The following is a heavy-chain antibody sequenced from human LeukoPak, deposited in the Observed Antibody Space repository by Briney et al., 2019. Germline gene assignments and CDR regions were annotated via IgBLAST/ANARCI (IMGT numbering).Heavy chain of an antibody. CDR2: IYYSGST. CDR3: ARHALAAEKGWD. V-gene: IGHV4-39*07. D-gene: IGHD6-13*01. CDR1: GGSISSGSYY. Sequence: PSETLSLTCTVSGGSISSGSYYWGWVRQPPGEGLEWIGSIYYSGSTYHYPSLKSRVTISVDTSKNQFSLKLNSVTAADTAVYYCARHALAAEKGWDWGQGTLVTVSS. J-gene: IGHJ4*02.